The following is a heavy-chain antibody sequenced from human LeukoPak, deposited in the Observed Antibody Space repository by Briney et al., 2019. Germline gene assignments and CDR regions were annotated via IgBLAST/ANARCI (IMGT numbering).Heavy chain of an antibody. J-gene: IGHJ5*02. D-gene: IGHD6-13*01. Sequence: ASVKVSCKASGYTFTNYYMHWVRQAPGQGLGWMGMINPSGGSTTYAQKFQGRVTMTRDTSTSTVYMELTILRSEDTAVYYCAREGTFSSPRNWFDPWGQGTLVTVSS. CDR1: GYTFTNYY. V-gene: IGHV1-46*01. CDR2: INPSGGST. CDR3: AREGTFSSPRNWFDP.